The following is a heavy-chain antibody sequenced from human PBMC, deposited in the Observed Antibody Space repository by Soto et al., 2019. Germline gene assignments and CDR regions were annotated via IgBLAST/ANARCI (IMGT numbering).Heavy chain of an antibody. J-gene: IGHJ2*01. V-gene: IGHV4-59*01. CDR1: GGSIRNYY. D-gene: IGHD3-3*01. CDR2: IYHSGST. CDR3: ARVSGPTGDDIWSGYYTGPFWYFDL. Sequence: QVQLQESGPGLVKPSETLSLTCTVSGGSIRNYYWSWIRQPPGKGLEWIGYIYHSGSTHYNPSLKSRPTIPLDTSTNQFSLRLTSVTAADTAIYYCARVSGPTGDDIWSGYYTGPFWYFDLWGRGTLVPVSS.